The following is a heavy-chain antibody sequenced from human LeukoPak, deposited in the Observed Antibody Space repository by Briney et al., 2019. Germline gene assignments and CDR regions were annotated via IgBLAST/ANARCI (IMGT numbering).Heavy chain of an antibody. V-gene: IGHV3-7*03. J-gene: IGHJ5*02. D-gene: IGHD1-14*01. CDR3: AKHTGHEAP. CDR2: IKQDGSEK. Sequence: PGGSLRLSCAASGFTFSSHWMSWVRQAPGKGLEWVANIKQDGSEKYYVDPVKGRFTISRDNSKNTLYLQMNSLRVEDTAVYYCAKHTGHEAPWGQGTLVTVSS. CDR1: GFTFSSHW.